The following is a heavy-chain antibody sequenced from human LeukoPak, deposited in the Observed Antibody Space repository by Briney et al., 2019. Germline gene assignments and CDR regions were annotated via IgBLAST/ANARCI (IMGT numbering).Heavy chain of an antibody. CDR3: ARGVFYSSSWYPRGCWFDP. D-gene: IGHD6-13*01. Sequence: KPSETLSLTCTVSGGSITGYHWSWIRQPPGKGLECIGYIYSNEATQYKPSLKSRVTISADTSKNQFSLKLTSVSAADTAEYYCARGVFYSSSWYPRGCWFDPWGQGTLVTVSS. CDR1: GGSITGYH. CDR2: IYSNEAT. V-gene: IGHV4-59*12. J-gene: IGHJ5*02.